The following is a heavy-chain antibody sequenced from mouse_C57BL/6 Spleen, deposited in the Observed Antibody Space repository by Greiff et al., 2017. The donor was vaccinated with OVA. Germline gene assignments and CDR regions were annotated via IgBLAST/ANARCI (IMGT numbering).Heavy chain of an antibody. V-gene: IGHV7-3*01. D-gene: IGHD2-4*01. Sequence: EVKLMESGGGLVQPGGSLSLTCAASGFTFTDYYMSWVRQPPGKALEWLGFIRNKANGYTTEYSASVKGRFHISRDNSQSILYLQMNALRAEDRATYYCARSPMITAPMDYWGKGTSVTVSS. J-gene: IGHJ4*01. CDR3: ARSPMITAPMDY. CDR2: IRNKANGYTT. CDR1: GFTFTDYY.